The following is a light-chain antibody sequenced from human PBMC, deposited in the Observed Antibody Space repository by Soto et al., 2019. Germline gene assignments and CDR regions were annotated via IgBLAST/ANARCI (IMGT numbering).Light chain of an antibody. CDR1: QSISSY. CDR2: AAS. V-gene: IGKV1-39*01. J-gene: IGKJ2*01. CDR3: QQSFSTPYT. Sequence: DIQITQSPSSLSASVGDRVIITCRASQSISSYLNWYQQKPGKAPKLLIYAASSLQSGVPSRFSGSGSGADFTLTITSLQPEDSATYCCQQSFSTPYTFGQGTKLEIK.